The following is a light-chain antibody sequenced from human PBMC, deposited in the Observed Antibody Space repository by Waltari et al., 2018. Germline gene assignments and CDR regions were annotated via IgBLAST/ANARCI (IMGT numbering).Light chain of an antibody. J-gene: IGKJ4*01. CDR3: QQYDISPLT. Sequence: EIVLTQSPGTLSLSPGERATLSCRASQTVRTTYLAWYQQKPGQAPTLLIYGASSRATGSPDRFSGSGSGTDFSLTIIILEPEDFAVYYCQQYDISPLTFGGGTKVEIK. CDR2: GAS. CDR1: QTVRTTY. V-gene: IGKV3-20*01.